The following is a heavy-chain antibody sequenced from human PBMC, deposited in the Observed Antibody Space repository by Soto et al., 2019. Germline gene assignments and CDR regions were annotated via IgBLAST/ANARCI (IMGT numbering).Heavy chain of an antibody. CDR3: ARDMDYYDSSGYRYYYGMGV. CDR1: GGSVSSGSYY. V-gene: IGHV4-61*01. CDR2: IYYSGST. J-gene: IGHJ6*02. Sequence: QVQLQESGPGLVKPSETLSLTCTVSGGSVSSGSYYWSWIRQPPGKGLEWIGYIYYSGSTNYNPSLKSRVTISVDTSKNQCSLKLSSVTAADTAVYYCARDMDYYDSSGYRYYYGMGVWGQGTTVTVSS. D-gene: IGHD3-22*01.